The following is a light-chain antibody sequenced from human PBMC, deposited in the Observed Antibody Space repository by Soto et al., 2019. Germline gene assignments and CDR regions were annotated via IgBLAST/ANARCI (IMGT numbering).Light chain of an antibody. CDR2: DVS. CDR3: QRFYNSPT. CDR1: QSLTNNF. J-gene: IGKJ4*01. Sequence: EIVLTQSPATLSLSPGERVTLSCGASQSLTNNFLAWYQQRPGLAPKLLIFDVSTRATGIPDRFSGSGSGTDFTLTISRLEPEDFAVYYCQRFYNSPTFGGGTKVEFK. V-gene: IGKV3D-20*01.